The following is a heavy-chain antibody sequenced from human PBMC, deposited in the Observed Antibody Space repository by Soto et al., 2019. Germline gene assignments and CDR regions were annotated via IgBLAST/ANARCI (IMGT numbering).Heavy chain of an antibody. D-gene: IGHD3-10*01. CDR2: IDSSGGT. CDR3: VRQGFGRLHGLADV. J-gene: IGHJ6*02. CDR1: DDSSSSYK. Sequence: QVQLQESGPGLVKPSETLSLTCTVSDDSSSSYKWSWIRQPPGRRLEWIGYIDSSGGTSYNPSLQSHVPLPVHTPKKQSSLKLSSVTAADTAVYYCVRQGFGRLHGLADVWGQGTTVTVSS. V-gene: IGHV4-59*08.